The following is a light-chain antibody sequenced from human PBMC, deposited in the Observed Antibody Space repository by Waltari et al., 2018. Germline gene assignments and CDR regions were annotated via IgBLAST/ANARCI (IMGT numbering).Light chain of an antibody. CDR2: GAS. V-gene: IGKV3-20*01. J-gene: IGKJ1*01. Sequence: IVLTQSPGTLSLSPGARATLSCRASQSVSSTYLAWYQQKPGQAPRLLIYGASSRAAGIPDRFSASGSETDFTLTINRLEPEDFAVYYCQQYGSSSWTFGQGTKVEIK. CDR1: QSVSSTY. CDR3: QQYGSSSWT.